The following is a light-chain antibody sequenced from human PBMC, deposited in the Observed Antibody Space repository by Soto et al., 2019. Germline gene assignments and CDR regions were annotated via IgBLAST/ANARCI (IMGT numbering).Light chain of an antibody. CDR1: SSNIGSNY. V-gene: IGLV1-47*02. CDR3: VAWDDSLNGYV. Sequence: QSVLTQPPSASGTPGQRVTISCSGSSSNIGSNYVYWYQQLPGTAPKLLIYSNNQRPSGVPDRFSGSKSGTSASLAISGLRSEDEADYYCVAWDDSLNGYVFGTGTKLTVL. CDR2: SNN. J-gene: IGLJ1*01.